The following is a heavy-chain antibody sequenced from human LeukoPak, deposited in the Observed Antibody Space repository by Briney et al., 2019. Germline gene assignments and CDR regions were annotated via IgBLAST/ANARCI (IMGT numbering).Heavy chain of an antibody. J-gene: IGHJ4*02. CDR1: GFTFSTYA. CDR3: AKYSSTWDEDY. CDR2: INNSGAGT. V-gene: IGHV3-23*01. D-gene: IGHD6-13*01. Sequence: GSLRLSCAASGFTFSTYAMTWVRQAPGKGLEWVSTINNSGAGTYHADSVKGRVTISRDNSKNTLYLQMNSLRAEDTAVYYCAKYSSTWDEDYWGQGTLVTVSS.